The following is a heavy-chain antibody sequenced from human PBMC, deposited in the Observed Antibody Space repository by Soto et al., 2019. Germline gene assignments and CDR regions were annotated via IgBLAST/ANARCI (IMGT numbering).Heavy chain of an antibody. V-gene: IGHV1-46*01. CDR1: GYTFTSYY. Sequence: ASVKFSCKASGYTFTSYYMHWVRQAPGQVLEWMGIINPSGGGTSYXXKFQGRVXXTGDPSSSTVXMELSXLRPQDTPLYYCAREGIAANCFDPWCQGTLVTVSS. CDR3: AREGIAANCFDP. J-gene: IGHJ5*02. CDR2: INPSGGGT. D-gene: IGHD6-13*01.